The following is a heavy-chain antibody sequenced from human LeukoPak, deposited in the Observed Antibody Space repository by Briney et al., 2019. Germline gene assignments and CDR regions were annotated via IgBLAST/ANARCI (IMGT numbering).Heavy chain of an antibody. CDR2: IYHSGST. V-gene: IGHV4-30-2*01. CDR1: GGSISSGGYS. D-gene: IGHD3-3*01. Sequence: SETLSLTCAVSGGSISSGGYSWSWIRQPPGKGLEWIGYIYHSGSTYYNPSLKSRLTISVDTSKNQFSLKLSSVTAADTAVYYCARASTIFGHFAYWGRGTLVTVSS. CDR3: ARASTIFGHFAY. J-gene: IGHJ4*02.